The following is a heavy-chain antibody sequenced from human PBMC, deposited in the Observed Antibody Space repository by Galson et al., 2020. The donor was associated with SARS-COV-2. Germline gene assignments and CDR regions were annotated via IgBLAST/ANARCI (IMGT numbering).Heavy chain of an antibody. CDR2: ITGSGYST. Sequence: GESLKISCSASGFTFNTYAMSWVRRAPGKGLEWVSTITGSGYSTYYADSVKGRFTISRDNSRNTLDLQMNSLRGDDTAVYFCAKDVAAAGTMGPFQYWSRGTAVTVSP. CDR1: GFTFNTYA. D-gene: IGHD6-13*01. J-gene: IGHJ4*02. V-gene: IGHV3-23*01. CDR3: AKDVAAAGTMGPFQY.